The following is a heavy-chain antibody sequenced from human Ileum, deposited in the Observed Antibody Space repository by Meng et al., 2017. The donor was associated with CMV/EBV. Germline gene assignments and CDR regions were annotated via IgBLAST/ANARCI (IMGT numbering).Heavy chain of an antibody. D-gene: IGHD3-9*01. Sequence: GESLKISCAASGFTFSSYAMHWVRQAPDKGLEWVAMISYDGSYKYYADSVRGRFTISRDNSNNTPFVQMNSQIADDTAVYYCAGEGTGYYIVYWGQGTLVTVSS. J-gene: IGHJ4*02. CDR2: ISYDGSYK. CDR3: AGEGTGYYIVY. V-gene: IGHV3-30-3*01. CDR1: GFTFSSYA.